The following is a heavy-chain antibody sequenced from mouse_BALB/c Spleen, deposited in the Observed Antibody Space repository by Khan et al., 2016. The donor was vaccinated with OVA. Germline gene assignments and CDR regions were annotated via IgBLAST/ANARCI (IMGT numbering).Heavy chain of an antibody. V-gene: IGHV3-2*02. CDR1: GYSITSDYA. J-gene: IGHJ2*01. CDR3: ARICGGDFEY. CDR2: ISYSGNT. Sequence: EVQLVESGPGLVKPSQSLSLTCTVTGYSITSDYAWNWIRQFPGNKLEWLGFISYSGNTNYNPSLKSRISITRDTSKNQFFLQLNSVTTEDTATYYCARICGGDFEYWGQGTTLTVSS.